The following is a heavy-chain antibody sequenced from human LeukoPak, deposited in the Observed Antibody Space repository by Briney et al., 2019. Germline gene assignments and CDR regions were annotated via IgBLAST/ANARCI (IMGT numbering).Heavy chain of an antibody. V-gene: IGHV4-39*01. CDR1: GGSITNNNYY. Sequence: SETLSLTCTVSGGSITNNNYYWDWIRQPPGKGLEWIGDLYYSGSTHYNPSLKSRVTISVDTSKNQFSLKLNSVTAADTAVYYCARHTRPGYSGCENAFDIWGQGTMVTVSS. J-gene: IGHJ3*02. CDR3: ARHTRPGYSGCENAFDI. CDR2: LYYSGST. D-gene: IGHD5-12*01.